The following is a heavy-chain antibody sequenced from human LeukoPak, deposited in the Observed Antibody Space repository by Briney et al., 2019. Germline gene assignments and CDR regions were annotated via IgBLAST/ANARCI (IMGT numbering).Heavy chain of an antibody. J-gene: IGHJ6*04. CDR2: ISSSSTYI. V-gene: IGHV3-21*01. CDR3: ARGGFDLWDV. CDR1: GFTFSSYS. Sequence: PGGSLRLSCAASGFTFSSYSMNWVRQAPGKGLEWVSSISSSSTYIYYADSVKGRVTISRDNAKNSLSLQMNSLRAEDTAVYYCARGGFDLWDVWGKGTTVTVSS. D-gene: IGHD5-12*01.